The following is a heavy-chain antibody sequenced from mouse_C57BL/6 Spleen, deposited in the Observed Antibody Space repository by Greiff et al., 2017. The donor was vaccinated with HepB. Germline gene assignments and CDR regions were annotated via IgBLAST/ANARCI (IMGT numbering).Heavy chain of an antibody. V-gene: IGHV1-81*01. D-gene: IGHD2-4*01. CDR1: GYTFTSYG. J-gene: IGHJ4*01. CDR3: ASSYDDGGIYYAMDY. Sequence: QVQLQQSGAELARPGASVKLSCKASGYTFTSYGISWVKQRTGQGLEWIGEIYPRSGNTYYNEKFKGKATLTADKSSSTAYMELRSLTSEDSAVYFCASSYDDGGIYYAMDYWGQGTSVTVSS. CDR2: IYPRSGNT.